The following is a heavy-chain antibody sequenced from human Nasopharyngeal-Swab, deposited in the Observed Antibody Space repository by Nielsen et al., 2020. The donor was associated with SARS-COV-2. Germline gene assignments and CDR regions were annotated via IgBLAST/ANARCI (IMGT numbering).Heavy chain of an antibody. J-gene: IGHJ4*02. D-gene: IGHD5-12*01. V-gene: IGHV3-73*01. CDR3: VRQTGYHFDS. CDR1: GFTFSGSA. CDR2: IRSKAHNYAA. Sequence: GESLKISCAASGFTFSGSAMHWVRQASGKGLEWVGRIRSKAHNYAAVYAASVEGRFTISRDDSKKTVFLQMDSLKSEDTAVYFCVRQTGYHFDSWGQGTLVTVSS.